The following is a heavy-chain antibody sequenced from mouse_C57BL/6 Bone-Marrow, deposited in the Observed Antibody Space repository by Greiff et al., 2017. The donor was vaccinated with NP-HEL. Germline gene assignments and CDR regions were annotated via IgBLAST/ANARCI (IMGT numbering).Heavy chain of an antibody. Sequence: EVMLVESGGGLVQPGGSLSLSCAASGFTFTDYYMSWVRQPPGQALEWLGFIRNKANGYTTEYSASVKGRFTISRDNSQSILYLQMNALRAEDSATYYCARMDGYDGFAYWGQGTLVTVSA. CDR1: GFTFTDYY. J-gene: IGHJ3*01. CDR2: IRNKANGYTT. CDR3: ARMDGYDGFAY. V-gene: IGHV7-3*01. D-gene: IGHD2-2*01.